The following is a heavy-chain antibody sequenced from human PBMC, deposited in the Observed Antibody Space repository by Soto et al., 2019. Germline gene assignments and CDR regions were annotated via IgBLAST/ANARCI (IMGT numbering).Heavy chain of an antibody. CDR1: RGTFSSYA. D-gene: IGHD3-10*01. Sequence: SVXVSFKSYRGTFSSYAIIFLRQAPGQGLDWMGGIIPIFGTANYAQKFQGRVTITADESTSTAYVELSSLRSEDTAVYYCVDLVRGDGYWGQGTLVTVSS. CDR3: VDLVRGDGY. J-gene: IGHJ4*02. CDR2: IIPIFGTA. V-gene: IGHV1-69*01.